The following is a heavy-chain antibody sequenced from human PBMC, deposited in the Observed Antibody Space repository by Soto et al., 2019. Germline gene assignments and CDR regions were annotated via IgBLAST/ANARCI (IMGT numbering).Heavy chain of an antibody. Sequence: SETLSLTCTVSCGSISSSNFYWVWIRSPTGKGQHWIGSNQYSGSAHYNPPLKTRGTISEHTSNNQDAPKLSSRTAAVTAVYYFATNGMPGQNWFDPWCQGTLVTVS. J-gene: IGHJ5*02. CDR2: NQYSGSA. V-gene: IGHV4-39*01. D-gene: IGHD1-1*01. CDR1: CGSISSSNFY. CDR3: ATNGMPGQNWFDP.